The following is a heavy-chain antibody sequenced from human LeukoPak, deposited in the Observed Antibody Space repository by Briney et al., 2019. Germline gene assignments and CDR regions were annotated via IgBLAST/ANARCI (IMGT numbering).Heavy chain of an antibody. V-gene: IGHV1-69*13. J-gene: IGHJ3*02. D-gene: IGHD5-18*01. CDR1: GGTFSSYA. CDR2: IIPIFGTA. Sequence: GASVKVSCKASGGTFSSYAISWVRQAPGQGLEWMGGIIPIFGTANYAQKFQGRVTITADESTSTAYMELSSLRSEDTAVYYCARVLGAMAPSRAFDIWGQGTMVTVSS. CDR3: ARVLGAMAPSRAFDI.